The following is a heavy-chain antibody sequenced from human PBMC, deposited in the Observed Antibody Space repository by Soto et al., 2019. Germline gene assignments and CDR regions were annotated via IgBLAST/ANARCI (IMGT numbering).Heavy chain of an antibody. J-gene: IGHJ6*02. V-gene: IGHV4-39*01. D-gene: IGHD2-2*01. CDR2: INYSGNT. Sequence: QLQLQESGPGPVKPSETLSLTCTVSGESISSNNYYWGWIRQPAGMGLEWIEGINYSGNTYYAPSLKRRVPISVDTSKNQFSLMLTSVTAADTAVYYCARHPGYCTGTTCYGYYTMDVLGQGTTVTVSS. CDR1: GESISSNNYY. CDR3: ARHPGYCTGTTCYGYYTMDV.